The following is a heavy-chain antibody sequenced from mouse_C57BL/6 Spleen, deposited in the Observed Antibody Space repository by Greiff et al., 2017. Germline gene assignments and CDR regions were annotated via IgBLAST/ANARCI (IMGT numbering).Heavy chain of an antibody. Sequence: DVQLVESGGGLVQPKGSLKLSCAASGFSFNTYAMNWVRQAPGTGLEWVARIRSKSNNYATYYADSVKDRFTISRDDSESMLYLQMNNLKTEDTAMYYCVRQGGVTTKYYAMDYWGQGTSVTVSS. CDR2: IRSKSNNYAT. V-gene: IGHV10-1*01. CDR3: VRQGGVTTKYYAMDY. D-gene: IGHD2-2*01. J-gene: IGHJ4*01. CDR1: GFSFNTYA.